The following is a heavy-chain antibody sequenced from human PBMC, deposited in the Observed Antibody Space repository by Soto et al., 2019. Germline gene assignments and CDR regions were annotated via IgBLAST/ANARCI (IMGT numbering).Heavy chain of an antibody. CDR3: VHRLIPGDGCYSYVY. V-gene: IGHV2-5*02. CDR2: FYWDDDK. Sequence: QITLKESGPTLVKPTQTLTLTCTFSGFSLSTSGVGVGWIRQPPGKALEWLALFYWDDDKRYSPSLKSRLTITKDTPKNQVVLTMTNMDPVDTATYYCVHRLIPGDGCYSYVYWGQGTLVTVSS. CDR1: GFSLSTSGVG. J-gene: IGHJ4*02. D-gene: IGHD3-16*01.